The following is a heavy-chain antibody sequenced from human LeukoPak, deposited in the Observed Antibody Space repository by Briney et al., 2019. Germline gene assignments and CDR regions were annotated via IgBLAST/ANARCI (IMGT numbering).Heavy chain of an antibody. CDR3: ARGNEWFGELFHFDY. V-gene: IGHV4-4*07. D-gene: IGHD3-10*01. CDR2: IYTSGST. CDR1: GGSISSYY. Sequence: SETLSLTCTVSGGSISSYYWSWIRQPAGKGLEWIGRIYTSGSTNYNPSLKSRVTMSVDTSKNQFSLKLSSVTAADTAVYYCARGNEWFGELFHFDYWGQGTLVTVSS. J-gene: IGHJ4*02.